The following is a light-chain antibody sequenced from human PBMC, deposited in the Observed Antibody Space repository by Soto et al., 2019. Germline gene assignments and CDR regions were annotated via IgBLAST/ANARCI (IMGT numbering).Light chain of an antibody. CDR2: KAS. CDR1: QPISSW. CDR3: QQYNSYPYT. Sequence: DIQMTQSPSTLSASVGDRVTITCRASQPISSWLAWYQQKPGKAPDLLIYKASTLQSGVPSRFSGGGSGTEFALTISSPQPDDFASYYCQQYNSYPYTFAQGTKLEIK. V-gene: IGKV1-5*03. J-gene: IGKJ2*01.